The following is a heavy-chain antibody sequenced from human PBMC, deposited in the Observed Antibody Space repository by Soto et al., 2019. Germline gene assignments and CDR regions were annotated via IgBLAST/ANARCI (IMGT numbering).Heavy chain of an antibody. Sequence: SVNVSCKASGGTFSSYAISWVRQAPGQGLEWMGGIIPIFGTANYAQKFQGRVTITADKSTSTAYMELSSLRSEDTAVYYCANLCDSYGEDFEYWGQGTLVTVSS. CDR3: ANLCDSYGEDFEY. V-gene: IGHV1-69*06. CDR1: GGTFSSYA. D-gene: IGHD5-18*01. CDR2: IIPIFGTA. J-gene: IGHJ4*02.